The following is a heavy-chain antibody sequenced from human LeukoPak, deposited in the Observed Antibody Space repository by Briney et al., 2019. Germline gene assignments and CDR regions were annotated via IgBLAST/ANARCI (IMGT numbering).Heavy chain of an antibody. D-gene: IGHD6-19*01. J-gene: IGHJ4*02. CDR1: GGSISSSSYY. Sequence: SETLCLTCAVSGGSISSSSYYWGWVRQSPGKGLEWIGSIYDSGSSYSNPSLNSRVTISVDTSKNQFSLKLSPVTAADTAVYYCARTTSGWYTAFDNWGQGTMVTVSS. CDR3: ARTTSGWYTAFDN. CDR2: IYDSGSS. V-gene: IGHV4-39*01.